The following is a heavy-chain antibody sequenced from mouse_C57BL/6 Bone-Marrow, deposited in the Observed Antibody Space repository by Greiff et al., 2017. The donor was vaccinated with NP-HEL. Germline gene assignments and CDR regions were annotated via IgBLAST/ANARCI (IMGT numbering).Heavy chain of an antibody. CDR1: GFTFSDYY. CDR2: INYDGSST. D-gene: IGHD2-4*01. Sequence: EVQLVESEGGLVQPGSSMKLSCTASGFTFSDYYMAWVRQVPEKGLEWVANINYDGSSTYYLDSLKSRFIISRDNAKNILYLQMSSLKSEDTATYYCARGVLYYDYDVGFDYWGQGTTLTVSS. CDR3: ARGVLYYDYDVGFDY. V-gene: IGHV5-16*01. J-gene: IGHJ2*01.